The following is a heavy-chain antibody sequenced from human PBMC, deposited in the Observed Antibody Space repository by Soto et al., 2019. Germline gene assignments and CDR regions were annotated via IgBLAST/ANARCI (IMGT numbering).Heavy chain of an antibody. Sequence: ASVKVSCKASGYTFTTYATHWVRQAPGQRLEWMGWINAANGNTKYSQKFQGRVTIIRDTSASTAYMELSSLRSEDTAVYYCGRDGPQARIMRYYGMDVWGQGTTVTVSS. J-gene: IGHJ6*02. CDR3: GRDGPQARIMRYYGMDV. CDR2: INAANGNT. CDR1: GYTFTTYA. D-gene: IGHD3-16*01. V-gene: IGHV1-3*01.